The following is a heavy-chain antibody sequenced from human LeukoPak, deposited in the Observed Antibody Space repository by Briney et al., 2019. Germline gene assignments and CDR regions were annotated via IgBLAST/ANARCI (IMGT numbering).Heavy chain of an antibody. V-gene: IGHV4-30-4*01. CDR3: ARVSLLSMSQPGPFQH. CDR1: GGSISSGDYY. CDR2: IYYSGST. J-gene: IGHJ1*01. D-gene: IGHD6-6*01. Sequence: KSSETLSLTYTVSGGSISSGDYYWSWIRQPPGKGLEWIGYIYYSGSTYYNPSLKSRVTISVDTSKNQFSLKLSSVTAADTAVYYCARVSLLSMSQPGPFQHWGQGTLVTVSS.